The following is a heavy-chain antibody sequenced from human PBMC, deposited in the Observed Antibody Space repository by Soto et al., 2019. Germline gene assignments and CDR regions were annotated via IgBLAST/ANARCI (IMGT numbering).Heavy chain of an antibody. CDR3: ARGGGVYYFDY. J-gene: IGHJ4*02. CDR1: GGSITSYY. V-gene: IGHV4-59*01. CDR2: IYYSGIT. D-gene: IGHD2-8*02. Sequence: ETLSLTCTVSGGSITSYYWSWIRQPPGKGLEWIGYIYYSGITDYNPSLKSRVTISVDTSKSQFSLKLSSVTAADTAVYYCARGGGVYYFDYWGQGTLVTVSS.